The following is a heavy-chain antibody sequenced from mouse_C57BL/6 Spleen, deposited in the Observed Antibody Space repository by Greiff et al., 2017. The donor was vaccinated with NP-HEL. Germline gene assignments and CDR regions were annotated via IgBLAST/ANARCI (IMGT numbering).Heavy chain of an antibody. CDR3: ARTGDSSPYWYFDV. CDR2: IYPGGGDT. CDR1: GYAFSSYW. D-gene: IGHD1-1*01. Sequence: QVQLQQSGPELVKPGASVKISCKASGYAFSSYWMNWVQQRPGKGLEWIGRIYPGGGDTNYNGQLKGQATLTADNSSSTAYMQLSSLTSEDSAVDVCARTGDSSPYWYFDVWGTGTTVTVSA. J-gene: IGHJ1*03. V-gene: IGHV1-82*01.